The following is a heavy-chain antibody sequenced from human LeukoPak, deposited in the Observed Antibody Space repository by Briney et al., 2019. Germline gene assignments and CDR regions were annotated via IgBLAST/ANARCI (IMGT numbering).Heavy chain of an antibody. CDR1: GVTFSSDW. CDR3: ARDSAECTGGYCYLVS. Sequence: GGPLRLSCAASGVTFSSDWMHWVRHAPGKGLVWVSRIKSDGSSTRYADSVKGRFTISRDNAKNTLYLQMNSLRVEDTAVYYCARDSAECTGGYCYLVSWGQGTLVTVSS. V-gene: IGHV3-74*01. CDR2: IKSDGSST. D-gene: IGHD2-8*02. J-gene: IGHJ4*02.